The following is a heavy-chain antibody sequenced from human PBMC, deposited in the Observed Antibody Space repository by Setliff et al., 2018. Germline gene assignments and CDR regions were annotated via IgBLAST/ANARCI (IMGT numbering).Heavy chain of an antibody. Sequence: QPGGSLRLSCAASGFTFVNYWMHWVRQAPGKGLVWVSRINSDGSSTSYADSVKGRFTISRDNAKNTLYLQMNSLRAEDTAVYYCARGGSPTQTYNWFDPWGQGTLVTVSS. CDR1: GFTFVNYW. CDR2: INSDGSST. V-gene: IGHV3-74*01. D-gene: IGHD1-26*01. J-gene: IGHJ5*02. CDR3: ARGGSPTQTYNWFDP.